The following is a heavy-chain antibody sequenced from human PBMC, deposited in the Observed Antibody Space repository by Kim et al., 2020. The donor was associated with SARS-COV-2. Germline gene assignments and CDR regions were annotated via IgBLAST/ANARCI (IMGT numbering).Heavy chain of an antibody. CDR1: GGSISSSSYY. CDR3: ARDYGDLPRYYYYYYGTDV. J-gene: IGHJ6*04. D-gene: IGHD4-17*01. Sequence: SETLSLTCTVSGGSISSSSYYWGWIRQPPGKGLEWIGSIYYSGSTYYNPSLKSRVTISVDTSKNQFSLKLSSVTAADTAVYYCARDYGDLPRYYYYYYGTDVWGEGTTVTVSS. CDR2: IYYSGST. V-gene: IGHV4-39*07.